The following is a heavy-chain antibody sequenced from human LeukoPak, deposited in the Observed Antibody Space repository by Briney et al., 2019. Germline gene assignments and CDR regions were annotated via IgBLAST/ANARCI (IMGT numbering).Heavy chain of an antibody. CDR3: ARQSISGSSLSYFDY. CDR2: IYDSGST. D-gene: IGHD3-22*01. Sequence: SETLSLTCTVSGGSISSYYWSWTRQPPGKGLEWIGNIYDSGSTNYNPSLKSRVTISVDTSKNQCSLKLSSVTAADTAVYYCARQSISGSSLSYFDYWGQGTLVNVSS. V-gene: IGHV4-59*01. CDR1: GGSISSYY. J-gene: IGHJ4*02.